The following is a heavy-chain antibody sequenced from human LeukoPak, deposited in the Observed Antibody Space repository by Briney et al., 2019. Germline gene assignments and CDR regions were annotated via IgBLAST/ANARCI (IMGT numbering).Heavy chain of an antibody. Sequence: SETLSLTCTVSGGAISSYYWSWIRRPPGKGLEWIGYIYYSGSTNYNPSLKSRVTISVDTSKNQFSLKLSSVTAADTAVYYCASYTAGYFDYWGQGTLVTVSS. CDR1: GGAISSYY. J-gene: IGHJ4*02. CDR2: IYYSGST. CDR3: ASYTAGYFDY. D-gene: IGHD5-18*01. V-gene: IGHV4-59*01.